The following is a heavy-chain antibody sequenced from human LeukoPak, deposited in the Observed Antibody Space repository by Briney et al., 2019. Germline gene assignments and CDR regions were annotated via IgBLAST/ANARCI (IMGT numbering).Heavy chain of an antibody. V-gene: IGHV4-39*01. Sequence: PSETLSLTCTVSGGSISSSSYYWGWIRQPPEKGLEWIGSIYYSGSTYYNPSLKSRVTISVDTSKNQFSLKLSSVTAADTAVYYCAGVAGLDYWGQGTLVTVSS. J-gene: IGHJ4*02. CDR3: AGVAGLDY. CDR2: IYYSGST. CDR1: GGSISSSSYY. D-gene: IGHD6-19*01.